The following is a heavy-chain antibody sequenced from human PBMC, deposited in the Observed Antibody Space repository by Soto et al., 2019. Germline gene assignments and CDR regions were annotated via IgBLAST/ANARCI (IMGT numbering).Heavy chain of an antibody. CDR2: IDDTGST. CDR3: ARGVLEWLLRDSYYYYMDV. J-gene: IGHJ6*03. D-gene: IGHD3-3*01. V-gene: IGHV4-59*01. Sequence: PETLSLTCTVSGYSIRSSYWNWLRQAPGKGQEWIGYIDDTGSTNYNPSLKSRVTLSVDPSNNQSSLKLSSVTAADTAVYYCARGVLEWLLRDSYYYYMDVWGKGTTVTVSS. CDR1: GYSIRSSY.